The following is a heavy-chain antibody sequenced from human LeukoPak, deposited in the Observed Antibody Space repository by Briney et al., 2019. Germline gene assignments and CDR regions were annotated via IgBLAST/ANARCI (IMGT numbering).Heavy chain of an antibody. V-gene: IGHV4-4*09. Sequence: SETLSLTCTVSGGSISSYYWSWIRQPPGKGLEWIGYIYTSGSTNYNPSLRSRVTISVDTSKNQFSLKLSSVTAADTAVYYCARLEYCSSTSCYDIENWFDPWGQGTLVTVSS. CDR2: IYTSGST. CDR1: GGSISSYY. CDR3: ARLEYCSSTSCYDIENWFDP. D-gene: IGHD2-2*01. J-gene: IGHJ5*02.